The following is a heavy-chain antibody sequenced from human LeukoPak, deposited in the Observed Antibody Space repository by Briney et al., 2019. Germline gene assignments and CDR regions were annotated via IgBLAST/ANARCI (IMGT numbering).Heavy chain of an antibody. CDR1: GFTFSSYE. CDR2: ISSSGSTI. D-gene: IGHD6-19*01. CDR3: ARGPRQWLALYYFDY. J-gene: IGHJ4*02. V-gene: IGHV3-48*03. Sequence: GGSLRLSCAASGFTFSSYEMNWVRQAPGKGLEWVSYISSSGSTIYYADSVKGRFTISRDNAKNSLYLQMNSLRAEDTAVYYCARGPRQWLALYYFDYWGQGTPVTVSS.